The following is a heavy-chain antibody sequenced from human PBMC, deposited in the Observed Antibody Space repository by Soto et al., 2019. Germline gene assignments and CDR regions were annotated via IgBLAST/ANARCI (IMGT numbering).Heavy chain of an antibody. D-gene: IGHD6-6*01. V-gene: IGHV1-46*01. Sequence: ASVKVSCKASGYTFTSYYMHWVRQAPGQGLEWMGIINPSGGSTSYAQKFQGRVTMTRDTSTSTVYMELSSLKSEDTAVYYCASARRGSSSSESFDYWGQGTLVTVSS. CDR1: GYTFTSYY. J-gene: IGHJ4*02. CDR2: INPSGGST. CDR3: ASARRGSSSSESFDY.